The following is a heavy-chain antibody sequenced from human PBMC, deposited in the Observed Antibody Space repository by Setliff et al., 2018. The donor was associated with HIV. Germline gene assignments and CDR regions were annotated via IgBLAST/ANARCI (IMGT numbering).Heavy chain of an antibody. J-gene: IGHJ6*02. V-gene: IGHV4-39*01. CDR3: ARHLDGWYYYGMDV. CDR1: GGSISSNSDY. CDR2: ISYSGST. Sequence: KPSETLSLTCTVSGGSISSNSDYWGWIRQPPGKGLEWIGTISYSGSTNYNPSLKSRVTISVDTSKNQFSLKLSSVTAADTAVYYCARHLDGWYYYGMDVWGQGTTVTVSS. D-gene: IGHD6-19*01.